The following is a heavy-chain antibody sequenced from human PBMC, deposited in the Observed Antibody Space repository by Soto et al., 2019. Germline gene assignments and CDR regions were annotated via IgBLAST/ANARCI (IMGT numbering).Heavy chain of an antibody. J-gene: IGHJ4*02. V-gene: IGHV3-9*01. CDR2: ISWNSGSI. D-gene: IGHD6-6*01. CDR3: AKERGGSSSSGIDY. CDR1: GFTFDDYA. Sequence: EVQLVESGGGLVQPGRSLRLSCAASGFTFDDYAMHWVRQAPGKGLEWVSGISWNSGSIGYADSVKGRFTISRDNAKNSLYLQMNSLRAEDTALYYCAKERGGSSSSGIDYWGQGTLVTVSS.